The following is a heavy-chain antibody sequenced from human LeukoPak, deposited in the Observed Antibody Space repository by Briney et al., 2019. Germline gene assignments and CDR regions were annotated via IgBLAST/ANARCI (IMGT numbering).Heavy chain of an antibody. CDR1: GLNFKDHD. Sequence: GGSLRLSCAASGLNFKDHDMTWARHAPGKGREWLSSIRTRGVSTNYADSVRGRFTISRDNSTRVIYLRMNSLRTEDTAVYYCARSINYSNYLLDFWGQGTRVIVSS. D-gene: IGHD4-11*01. V-gene: IGHV3-23*01. CDR2: IRTRGVST. J-gene: IGHJ4*02. CDR3: ARSINYSNYLLDF.